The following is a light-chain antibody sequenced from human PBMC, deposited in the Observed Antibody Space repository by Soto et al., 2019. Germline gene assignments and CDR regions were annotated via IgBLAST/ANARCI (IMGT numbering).Light chain of an antibody. Sequence: QPVLTQPPSVSGAPGQRVTISFTGSRSNIGAGYAVHWYQQLPGTAPKLLIYDNTNRPSGVPDRFSASESGTSASLAITGLQSEDEADYYCQSYDTSLSASVFGGGTKLTVL. CDR1: RSNIGAGYA. CDR2: DNT. V-gene: IGLV1-40*01. CDR3: QSYDTSLSASV. J-gene: IGLJ2*01.